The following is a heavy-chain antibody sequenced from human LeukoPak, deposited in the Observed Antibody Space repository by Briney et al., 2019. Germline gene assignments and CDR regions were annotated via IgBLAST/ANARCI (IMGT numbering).Heavy chain of an antibody. V-gene: IGHV1-69*05. D-gene: IGHD6-6*01. CDR1: GGTFSSYA. Sequence: SVKVSCKASGGTFSSYAISWVRQAPGQGLEWMGGIIPIFGTANYAQKFQGRVTFTTDESTSTAYMELSSLRSEDTAVYYCARDGWYSSSPFDYWGQGTLVTVSS. CDR3: ARDGWYSSSPFDY. J-gene: IGHJ4*02. CDR2: IIPIFGTA.